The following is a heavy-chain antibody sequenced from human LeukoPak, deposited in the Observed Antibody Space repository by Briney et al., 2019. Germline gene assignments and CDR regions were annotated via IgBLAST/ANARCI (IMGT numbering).Heavy chain of an antibody. CDR3: ARYLAVAGAESPLFDY. Sequence: PGGSLRLSCAASGFTFSSNAMTWVRQAPGKGLEWVSSISAASNAIYYADSVKGRFTISRDNSKNTLYLQMNSLRAEDTAVYYCARYLAVAGAESPLFDYWGQGTLVTVSS. D-gene: IGHD6-19*01. CDR2: ISAASNAI. CDR1: GFTFSSNA. V-gene: IGHV3-23*01. J-gene: IGHJ4*02.